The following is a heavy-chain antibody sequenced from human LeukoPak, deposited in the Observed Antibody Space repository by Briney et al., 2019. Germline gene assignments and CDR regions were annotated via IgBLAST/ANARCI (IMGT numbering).Heavy chain of an antibody. CDR1: GFTFSSYA. CDR2: ISGSGGST. D-gene: IGHD4-11*01. Sequence: GGSLRLSCAASGFTFSSYAMSWVRQGPGKGLEWVSVISGSGGSTYYADSVKGRFTISRANSKNTLYLQMNSLRAEDTAVYYCAKGQDYSNYYYFDYWGQGTLVTVSS. J-gene: IGHJ4*02. V-gene: IGHV3-23*01. CDR3: AKGQDYSNYYYFDY.